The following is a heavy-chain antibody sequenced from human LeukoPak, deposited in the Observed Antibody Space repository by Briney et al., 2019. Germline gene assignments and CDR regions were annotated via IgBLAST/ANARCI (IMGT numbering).Heavy chain of an antibody. CDR1: GYSISSGYY. CDR2: IYHSGST. Sequence: SETLSLTCTVSGYSISSGYYWGWIRQPSGKGLEWIGSIYHSGSTYYNPSLKSRVTISVDTSKNQFSLKLSSVTAADTAVYYCARDPIVVVPAAIYDYWGQGTLVTVSS. J-gene: IGHJ4*02. D-gene: IGHD2-2*02. CDR3: ARDPIVVVPAAIYDY. V-gene: IGHV4-38-2*02.